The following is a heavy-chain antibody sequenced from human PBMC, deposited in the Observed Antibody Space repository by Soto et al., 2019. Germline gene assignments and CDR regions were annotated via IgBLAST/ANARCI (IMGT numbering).Heavy chain of an antibody. J-gene: IGHJ4*02. CDR1: GYTFATYV. V-gene: IGHV1-18*01. CDR2: ISVYSGNT. D-gene: IGHD6-6*01. Sequence: ASVKVSCKASGYTFATYVITWVRQAPGQGLEWVAWISVYSGNTNYAQKLQGRVTLTTDTFTSTAYMELTSLRSDDTAIYYCARARAEYSSSFSYYFDSWGQGTLVTVSS. CDR3: ARARAEYSSSFSYYFDS.